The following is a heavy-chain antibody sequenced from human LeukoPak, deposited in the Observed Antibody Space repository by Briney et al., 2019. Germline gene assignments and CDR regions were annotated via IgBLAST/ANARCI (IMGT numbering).Heavy chain of an antibody. V-gene: IGHV3-23*01. CDR2: ISGSGGST. CDR1: GFTFSSYA. CDR3: ARSERYYFDY. Sequence: GGSLRLSCAASGFTFSSYAMSWVRQAPGKGLEWVSAISGSGGSTYYADSVKGRFTISRHNSKNTLYLQMNSLRAEDTAVYYCARSERYYFDYWGQGTLVTVSS. J-gene: IGHJ4*02. D-gene: IGHD5-24*01.